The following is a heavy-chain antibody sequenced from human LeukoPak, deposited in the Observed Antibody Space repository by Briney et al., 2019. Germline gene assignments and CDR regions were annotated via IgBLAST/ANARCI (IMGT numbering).Heavy chain of an antibody. CDR1: GFTFRSYG. D-gene: IGHD2-21*01. CDR2: IWYDGSNK. J-gene: IGHJ3*02. V-gene: IGHV3-33*01. CDR3: ARVVIPDDGYAFDI. Sequence: GGSLRLSCAASGFTFRSYGMHWVRQAPGKGLEWVAVIWYDGSNKYYADSVKGRFTISRDNSKNTLYLQMNSLRAEDTAVYYCARVVIPDDGYAFDIWGQGTMVTVSS.